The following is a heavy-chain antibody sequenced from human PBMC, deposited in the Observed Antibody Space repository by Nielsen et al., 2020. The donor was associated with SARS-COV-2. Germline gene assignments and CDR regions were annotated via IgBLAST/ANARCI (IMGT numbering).Heavy chain of an antibody. J-gene: IGHJ4*02. CDR2: IYYSGTT. CDR3: ARHPGGPKNYDSSGHFDH. V-gene: IGHV4-39*01. Sequence: SETLSLTCTVSGGSISSYYWGWVRQPPGKGLEWIGSIYYSGTTYYNPSLKSRVSIFEDTSKNQFSLNLTSVTVADTAIYYCARHPGGPKNYDSSGHFDHWGQGTLVTVSS. D-gene: IGHD3-22*01. CDR1: GGSISSYY.